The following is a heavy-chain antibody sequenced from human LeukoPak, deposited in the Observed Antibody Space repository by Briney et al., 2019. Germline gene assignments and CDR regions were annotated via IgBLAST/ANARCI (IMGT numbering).Heavy chain of an antibody. J-gene: IGHJ3*02. CDR1: GGSINSSSYY. Sequence: PSETLSLTCTVSGGSINSSSYYWSWIRQPAGKGLEWIGRIYTSGNTNYNPSLKSRVTISVDTSKNQFSLTLSSVTAADTAVYYCARGNLSEKYGDDTGINAFDIWGQGTMVTVSS. CDR3: ARGNLSEKYGDDTGINAFDI. V-gene: IGHV4-61*02. D-gene: IGHD4-17*01. CDR2: IYTSGNT.